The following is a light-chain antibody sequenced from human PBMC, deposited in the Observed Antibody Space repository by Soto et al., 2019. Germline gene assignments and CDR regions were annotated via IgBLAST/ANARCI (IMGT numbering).Light chain of an antibody. CDR2: GAS. V-gene: IGKV3-20*01. J-gene: IGKJ1*01. Sequence: EIVLTQSPGTLSLSPGERATLSCRASQSVSSSYLAWYQQKPGQAPRPLIYGASSRAIGIPDRFSGSGSGTDFTLTISRLEPEDFAVYYCQQYGSSTWTFGKGTKVEIK. CDR3: QQYGSSTWT. CDR1: QSVSSSY.